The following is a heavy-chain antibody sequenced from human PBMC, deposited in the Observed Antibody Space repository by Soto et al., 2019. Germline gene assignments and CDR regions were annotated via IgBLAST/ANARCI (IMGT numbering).Heavy chain of an antibody. CDR3: ARDHIAVAGNFDY. V-gene: IGHV3-7*03. D-gene: IGHD6-19*01. CDR1: GFTFSSYW. Sequence: GGSLRLSCAASGFTFSSYWMSWVRQAPGKGLEWVANIKQDGSEKYYVDSVKGRFTISRDNAKNSLYLQMNSLRAEDTAVYYCARDHIAVAGNFDYWGKGTMVTVSS. J-gene: IGHJ4*02. CDR2: IKQDGSEK.